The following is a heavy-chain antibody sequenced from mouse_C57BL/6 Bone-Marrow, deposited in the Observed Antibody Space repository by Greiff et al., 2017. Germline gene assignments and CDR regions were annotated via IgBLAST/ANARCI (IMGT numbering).Heavy chain of an antibody. D-gene: IGHD1-1*01. CDR1: GFTFSDYY. CDR3: AREGVLRALDY. V-gene: IGHV5-16*01. J-gene: IGHJ2*01. Sequence: EVQLVESEGGLVQPGSSMKLSCTASGFTFSDYYMAWVRQVPEKGLEWVANINYDGSSTYYLDSLKSRFIISRDNAKNILYLQMSSLKSEDTATYYCAREGVLRALDYWGQGTTLTVSS. CDR2: INYDGSST.